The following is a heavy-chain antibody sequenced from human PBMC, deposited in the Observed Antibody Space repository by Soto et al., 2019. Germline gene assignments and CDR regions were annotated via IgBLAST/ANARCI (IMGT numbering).Heavy chain of an antibody. CDR2: ISYDGSNK. D-gene: IGHD3-16*01. V-gene: IGHV3-30*18. J-gene: IGHJ4*02. CDR3: AKTLGGWTAIDY. CDR1: GFTFSSYG. Sequence: QVQLVESGGGVVQPGRSLRLSCAASGFTFSSYGMHWVRQAPGKGLEWVAVISYDGSNKYYADSVKGRFTISRDNSKNTLYLQMNSLRAEDTAVYYCAKTLGGWTAIDYWGQGTLVTVSS.